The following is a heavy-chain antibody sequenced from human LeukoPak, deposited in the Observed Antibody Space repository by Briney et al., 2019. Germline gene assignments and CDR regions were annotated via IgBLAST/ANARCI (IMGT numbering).Heavy chain of an antibody. J-gene: IGHJ5*02. V-gene: IGHV3-7*01. CDR2: INPDGSER. Sequence: GGSLRLSCAASGFPFISYWMIWVRQAPGKGLEWVAIINPDGSERSYVDPVRGRFTISRDNAKNSLYLQMNSLRAEDTAVYYCARDREGSGSYYSPWGQGTLVTVSS. CDR1: GFPFISYW. CDR3: ARDREGSGSYYSP. D-gene: IGHD3-10*01.